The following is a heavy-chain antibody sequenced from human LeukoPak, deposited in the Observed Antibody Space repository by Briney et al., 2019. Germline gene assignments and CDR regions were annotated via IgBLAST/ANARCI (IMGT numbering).Heavy chain of an antibody. CDR2: ISWNSGSI. Sequence: PGRSLRLSCAASGFTFDDYAMHWVRQAPGKGLEWVSGISWNSGSIGYADSVKGRFTISRDNAKNSLYLQMNSLRAEDTAVYYCARDLPDVLTGYSDNAFDIWGQGTMVTVSS. CDR1: GFTFDDYA. J-gene: IGHJ3*02. D-gene: IGHD3-9*01. V-gene: IGHV3-9*01. CDR3: ARDLPDVLTGYSDNAFDI.